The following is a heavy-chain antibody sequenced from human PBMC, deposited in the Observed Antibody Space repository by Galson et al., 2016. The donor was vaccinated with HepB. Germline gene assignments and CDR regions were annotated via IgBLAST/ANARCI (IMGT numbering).Heavy chain of an antibody. CDR1: GFTFSSYA. V-gene: IGHV3-23*01. CDR3: AKSGKHLWSIDY. Sequence: CAASGFTFSSYAMSWVRQAPGKGLEWVSAISGSGGTTYYEDSVKGRFTISRDNSKNTLYVQMNSLRAEDMAVYYCAKSGKHLWSIDYWGQGALVTVSS. J-gene: IGHJ4*02. CDR2: ISGSGGTT. D-gene: IGHD5-18*01.